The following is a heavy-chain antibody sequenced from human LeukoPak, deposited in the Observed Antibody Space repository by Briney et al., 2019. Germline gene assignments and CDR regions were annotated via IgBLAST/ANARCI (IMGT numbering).Heavy chain of an antibody. V-gene: IGHV4-59*01. J-gene: IGHJ4*02. CDR2: IYDSGST. CDR1: GGSISRYY. Sequence: PSETLSLTCTVPGGSISRYYWSWLRQPPGKGLEWLGYIYDSGSTKNNTSLKRRVTISLDTSKNEFSLKLSSVTAADTAVYYCASASGIPGSFYFDYWGQGTLVTVSS. CDR3: ASASGIPGSFYFDY.